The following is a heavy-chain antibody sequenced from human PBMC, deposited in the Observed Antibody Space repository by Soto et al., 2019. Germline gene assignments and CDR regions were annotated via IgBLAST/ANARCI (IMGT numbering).Heavy chain of an antibody. Sequence: GASVKVSCKASGYTFNSYGISWVRQAPGQGLEWMGWISASNGFTNYAQKLQGRVTMTTDTSTSTAHMELRSLTSDDTAVYYCARGRRNYDYIWGSYRTRHAFDIWGQGTMVPVSS. V-gene: IGHV1-18*01. J-gene: IGHJ3*02. CDR3: ARGRRNYDYIWGSYRTRHAFDI. CDR2: ISASNGFT. CDR1: GYTFNSYG. D-gene: IGHD3-16*02.